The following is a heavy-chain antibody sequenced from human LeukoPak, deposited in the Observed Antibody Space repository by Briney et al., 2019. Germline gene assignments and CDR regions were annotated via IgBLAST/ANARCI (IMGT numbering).Heavy chain of an antibody. CDR2: INPNSGGT. V-gene: IGHV1-2*02. CDR1: GYTFTGYY. J-gene: IGHJ5*02. Sequence: GASVKVSCKASGYTFTGYYMHWVRQAPGQGLEWMGWINPNSGGTNYAQKFQGRVTMTRDTSISTAYMELSRLRSDDTAVYYCARADSSSWYENWFDPWGQGTLVTVSS. CDR3: ARADSSSWYENWFDP. D-gene: IGHD6-13*01.